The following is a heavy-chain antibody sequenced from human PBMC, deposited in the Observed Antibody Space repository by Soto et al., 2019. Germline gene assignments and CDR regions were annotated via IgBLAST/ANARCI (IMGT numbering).Heavy chain of an antibody. CDR3: ARDLSYAFDY. CDR2: IRIDSNHI. CDR1: GYIFTSYS. Sequence: EVQLVESGGGLVQPGGSLRLSCAASGYIFTSYSMNWVRQAPGKGLEWLSYIRIDSNHIGYADSVRGRFTISSDIAKNSLYLQINSLRDEDTAVYYCARDLSYAFDYWGQGPLGTVSS. V-gene: IGHV3-48*02. D-gene: IGHD1-26*01. J-gene: IGHJ4*02.